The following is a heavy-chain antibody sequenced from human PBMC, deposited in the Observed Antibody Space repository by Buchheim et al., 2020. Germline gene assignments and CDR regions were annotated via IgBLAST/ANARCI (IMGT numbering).Heavy chain of an antibody. CDR1: GFTFSSYA. D-gene: IGHD3-3*01. J-gene: IGHJ6*02. Sequence: QVQLVESGGGVVQPGRSLRLSCAASGFTFSSYAMHWVRQAPGKGLEWVAVISYDGSNKYYADSVKGRFTISRDNSKNTLYLQMNSLRAEDTAVDYCARDGYYDFWSGYYQYYYYGMDVWGQGTT. CDR3: ARDGYYDFWSGYYQYYYYGMDV. V-gene: IGHV3-30*04. CDR2: ISYDGSNK.